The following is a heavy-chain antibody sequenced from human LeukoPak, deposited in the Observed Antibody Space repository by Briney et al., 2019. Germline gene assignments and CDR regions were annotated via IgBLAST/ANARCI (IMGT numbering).Heavy chain of an antibody. Sequence: SVKVSCKASGGTFSSYAISWVRQAPGQGLEWVGRIIPILGIANYAQKFQGRVTITADKSTSTAYMELSSLRSEDTAVYYCAYDSSGPKAFDIWGQGIMVTVSS. CDR3: AYDSSGPKAFDI. CDR1: GGTFSSYA. CDR2: IIPILGIA. J-gene: IGHJ3*02. D-gene: IGHD3-22*01. V-gene: IGHV1-69*04.